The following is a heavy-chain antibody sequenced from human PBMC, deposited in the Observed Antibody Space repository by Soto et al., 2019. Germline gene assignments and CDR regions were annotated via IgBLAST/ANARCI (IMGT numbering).Heavy chain of an antibody. CDR2: INTDGSET. CDR1: GFTFSRNW. CDR3: ARDGEGY. D-gene: IGHD2-21*01. V-gene: IGHV3-74*01. J-gene: IGHJ4*02. Sequence: EVQLVESGGGLVQPGGSLRLSCAASGFTFSRNWMHWVRQVPGEGLVWVSRINTDGSETNYADSVKGRFTVSRDNAKNTQYLQMNSLRVEDTAVYYCARDGEGYWGRGTLVTVSS.